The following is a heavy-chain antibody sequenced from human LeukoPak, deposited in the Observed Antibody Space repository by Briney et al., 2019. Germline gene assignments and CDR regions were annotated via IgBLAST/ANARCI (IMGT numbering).Heavy chain of an antibody. Sequence: SETLSLTCAVSGASISGSGYYLGWIRQPPGKVLEWIGNIYYTGSTYYNASLQSRVTISIDMSKNQFSLRLSSVTAADTAMYYCVKSGGYGLIDYWGQGTLVTVSS. CDR1: GASISGSGYY. CDR2: IYYTGST. D-gene: IGHD6-19*01. V-gene: IGHV4-39*01. CDR3: VKSGGYGLIDY. J-gene: IGHJ4*02.